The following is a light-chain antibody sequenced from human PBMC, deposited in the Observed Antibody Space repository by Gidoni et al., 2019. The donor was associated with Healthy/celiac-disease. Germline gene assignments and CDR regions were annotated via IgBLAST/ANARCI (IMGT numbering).Light chain of an antibody. CDR1: QSISSY. Sequence: DIQMTQSPSSLSASVGDRVTITCRASQSISSYVNWYQQKPGKAPKLLIYAASSLQSGVPSRFSGSGSGTDFTLTISCLQPEDFATYYCQQSYSTPRTFGQGTKVEIK. J-gene: IGKJ1*01. V-gene: IGKV1-39*01. CDR2: AAS. CDR3: QQSYSTPRT.